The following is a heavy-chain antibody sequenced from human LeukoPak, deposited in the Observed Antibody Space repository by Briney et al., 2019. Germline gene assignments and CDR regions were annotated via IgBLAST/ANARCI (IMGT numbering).Heavy chain of an antibody. CDR3: ARGVDTAMVRPLDY. CDR1: GGSFSGYY. Sequence: PSETLSLTCAVYGGSFSGYYWSWIRQPPGKGLEWIGEINHSGSTNYNPSLKSRVTISVDTSKNQFSLKLSSVTAADTAMYYCARGVDTAMVRPLDYWGQGTLVTVSS. D-gene: IGHD5-18*01. J-gene: IGHJ4*02. V-gene: IGHV4-34*01. CDR2: INHSGST.